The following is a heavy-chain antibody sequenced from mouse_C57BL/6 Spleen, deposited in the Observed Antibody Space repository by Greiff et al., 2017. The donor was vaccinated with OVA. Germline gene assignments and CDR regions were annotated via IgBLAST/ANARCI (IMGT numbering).Heavy chain of an antibody. CDR1: GYTFTSYW. Sequence: QVQLQQPGAELVRPGSSVKLSCKASGYTFTSYWMDWVKQRPGQGLEWIGNIYPSDSETHYNQKFKDKATLTVDKSSSTAYMQLSSLTSEDSAVYYCARKGGRSVHYFDYWGQGTTLTVSS. V-gene: IGHV1-61*01. CDR3: ARKGGRSVHYFDY. D-gene: IGHD6-1*01. J-gene: IGHJ2*01. CDR2: IYPSDSET.